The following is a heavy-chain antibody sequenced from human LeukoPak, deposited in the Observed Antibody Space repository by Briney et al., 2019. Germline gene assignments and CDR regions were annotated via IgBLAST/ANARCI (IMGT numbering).Heavy chain of an antibody. V-gene: IGHV3-30*03. CDR2: ISDDGVNT. CDR3: ARRALRGQTVRGGRHLGP. Sequence: PGGSLRLSCVASGFSIYTYGMNWVRQAPGKGLEWVATISDDGVNTYYSDSVKGRFTISRDDSNNALSLETTSLRSEDTAIYYCARRALRGQTVRGGRHLGPWGLGTLVAVSS. J-gene: IGHJ5*02. CDR1: GFSIYTYG. D-gene: IGHD3-10*01.